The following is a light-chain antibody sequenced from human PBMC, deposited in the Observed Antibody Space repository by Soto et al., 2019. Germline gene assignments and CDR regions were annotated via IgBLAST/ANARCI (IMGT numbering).Light chain of an antibody. CDR2: RAS. CDR1: QCVSSN. Sequence: EIVMTQSPATLSVSPGERATLSGRASQCVSSNLAWYQQKPGQAPRLLIYRASTRATGIPARFSGSGSGTEFTLTISSLQSEDFAVYYCQQYNYWPRTFGQGTKVEIK. J-gene: IGKJ1*01. V-gene: IGKV3-15*01. CDR3: QQYNYWPRT.